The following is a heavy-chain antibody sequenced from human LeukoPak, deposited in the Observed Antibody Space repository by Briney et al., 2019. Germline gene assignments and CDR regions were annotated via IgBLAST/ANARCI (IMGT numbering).Heavy chain of an antibody. D-gene: IGHD3-16*02. CDR3: AKSTQLRGGIATDFDS. CDR1: GFTFINYA. Sequence: GGSLRLSCAASGFTFINYAMTWARQAPGKGLEWVSAISGSGGSTYYADSVRGRFTISRDNSKNTLYLQMNSLRAEDTAVYYCAKSTQLRGGIATDFDSWGQGTLVTVSS. J-gene: IGHJ4*02. CDR2: ISGSGGST. V-gene: IGHV3-23*01.